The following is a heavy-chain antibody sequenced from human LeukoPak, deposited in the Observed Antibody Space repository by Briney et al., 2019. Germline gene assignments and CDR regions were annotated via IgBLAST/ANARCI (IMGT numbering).Heavy chain of an antibody. J-gene: IGHJ4*02. CDR2: IRYDGSNK. V-gene: IGHV3-30*02. CDR3: AKDRSSGYYTPDY. Sequence: GGSLRLSCAASGFTFSSYGRHWVRQAPGKGLEWVAFIRYDGSNKYYADSVKGRFTISRDNSKNTLYLQMNSLRAEDTAVYYCAKDRSSGYYTPDYWGQGTLVTVSS. CDR1: GFTFSSYG. D-gene: IGHD3-22*01.